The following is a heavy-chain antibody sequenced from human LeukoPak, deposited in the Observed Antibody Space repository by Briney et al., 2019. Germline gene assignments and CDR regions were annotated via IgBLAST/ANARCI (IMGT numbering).Heavy chain of an antibody. V-gene: IGHV3-23*01. D-gene: IGHD3-22*01. J-gene: IGHJ4*02. CDR2: ISGSGGST. CDR1: GFTFSSYA. CDR3: AKCESPTTMIVVVTGGLFDY. Sequence: GGSLRLSCAASGFTFSSYAMSWVRQAPGKGLEWVSAISGSGGSTYYADSVKGRFTISRDNSKNTLYLQMNSLRAEDTAVYYCAKCESPTTMIVVVTGGLFDYWGQGTLVTVSS.